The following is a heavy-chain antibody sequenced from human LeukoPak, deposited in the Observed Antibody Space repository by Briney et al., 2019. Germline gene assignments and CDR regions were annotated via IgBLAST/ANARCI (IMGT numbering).Heavy chain of an antibody. CDR1: GYTFTNYG. D-gene: IGHD3-22*01. Sequence: GDSVNVSCETSGYTFTNYGLLWVRQAPGQGLEWMGGIIPIFGTANYAQKFQGRVTITTDESTSTAYMELSSLRSEDTAVYYCARGIYDSYFDYWGQGTLVTVSS. J-gene: IGHJ4*02. V-gene: IGHV1-69*05. CDR3: ARGIYDSYFDY. CDR2: IIPIFGTA.